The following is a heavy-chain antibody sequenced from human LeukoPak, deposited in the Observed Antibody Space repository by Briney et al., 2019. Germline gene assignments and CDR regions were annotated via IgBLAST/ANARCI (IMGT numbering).Heavy chain of an antibody. D-gene: IGHD3-10*01. CDR3: ARGVRGVITFDP. Sequence: PSENLSLTCAVYGGSFSGYYWSWIRQPPGKGLEWIGEINHSGSTNYNPSLKSRVTISVDTSKNQFSLKLSSVTAADTAVYYCARGVRGVITFDPWGQGTLVTVSS. V-gene: IGHV4-34*01. J-gene: IGHJ5*02. CDR2: INHSGST. CDR1: GGSFSGYY.